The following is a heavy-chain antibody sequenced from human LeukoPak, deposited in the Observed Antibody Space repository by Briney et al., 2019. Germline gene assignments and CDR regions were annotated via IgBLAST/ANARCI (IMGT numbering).Heavy chain of an antibody. D-gene: IGHD6-19*01. J-gene: IGHJ3*02. CDR1: GFTFSSYG. CDR3: AKDRWLAHDAFDI. CDR2: IRYDGSNK. V-gene: IGHV3-30*02. Sequence: PGGSLRLSCAASGFTFSSYGMHWARQAPGKGLEWVAFIRYDGSNKYYADSVKGRFTISRDNSKNTLYLQMNSLRAEDTAVYYCAKDRWLAHDAFDIWGKGTMVTVSS.